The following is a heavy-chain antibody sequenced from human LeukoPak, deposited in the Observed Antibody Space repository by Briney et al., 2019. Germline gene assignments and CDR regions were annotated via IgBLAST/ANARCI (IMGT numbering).Heavy chain of an antibody. Sequence: PSETLSLTCAVYGGSFSGYYWSWIRQPPEKGLEWIGEINHSGSTNYNPSLKSRVTISVDTSKNQFSLKLSSVTAADTAVYYCARDYYDSSGYYFFDPWGQGTLVTVSS. D-gene: IGHD3-22*01. J-gene: IGHJ5*02. CDR1: GGSFSGYY. V-gene: IGHV4-34*01. CDR2: INHSGST. CDR3: ARDYYDSSGYYFFDP.